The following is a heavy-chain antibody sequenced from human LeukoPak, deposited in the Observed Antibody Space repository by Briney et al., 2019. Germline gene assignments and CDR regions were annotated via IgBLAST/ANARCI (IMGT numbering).Heavy chain of an antibody. CDR1: GFTFSSYA. J-gene: IGHJ4*02. CDR3: AKDRVKLWFGEILNY. D-gene: IGHD3-10*01. V-gene: IGHV3-23*01. CDR2: ISGSGGST. Sequence: SGGSLRLSCAASGFTFSSYAMSWVRQAPGKGLEWVSAISGSGGSTYYADSVKGRFTISRANSKNTLYLQMNSLRAEDTAVYYCAKDRVKLWFGEILNYWGQGTLVTVSS.